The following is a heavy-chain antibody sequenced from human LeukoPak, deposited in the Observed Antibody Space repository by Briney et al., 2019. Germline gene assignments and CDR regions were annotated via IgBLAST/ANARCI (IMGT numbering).Heavy chain of an antibody. J-gene: IGHJ5*02. CDR1: GGSVSSGSYY. CDR2: IYYSGST. Sequence: SETLSLTCTVSGGSVSSGSYYWSWIRQPPGKGLEWIGYIYYSGSTNYNPSLKSRVTISVDTSKNQFSLKLSSETAADTAVYYCAREGYCSSTSCYSFDPWGQGTLVTVSS. V-gene: IGHV4-61*01. CDR3: AREGYCSSTSCYSFDP. D-gene: IGHD2-2*01.